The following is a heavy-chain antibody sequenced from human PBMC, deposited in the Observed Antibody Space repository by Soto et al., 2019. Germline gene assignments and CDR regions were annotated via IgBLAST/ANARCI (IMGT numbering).Heavy chain of an antibody. J-gene: IGHJ6*03. CDR1: GGSISSYY. CDR3: ASGHYSNYGYYYYYMDV. CDR2: IYYSGST. Sequence: QVQLQESGPGLVKPSETLSLTCTVSGGSISSYYWSWIRQPPGKGLEWIGYIYYSGSTNYNPSLKSRVTISVDTSKNQFSLKLSSVTAADTAVYYCASGHYSNYGYYYYYMDVWGKGTTVTVSS. V-gene: IGHV4-59*01. D-gene: IGHD4-4*01.